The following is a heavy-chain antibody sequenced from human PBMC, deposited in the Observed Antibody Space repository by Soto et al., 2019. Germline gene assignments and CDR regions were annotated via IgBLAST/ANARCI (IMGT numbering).Heavy chain of an antibody. V-gene: IGHV4-4*07. D-gene: IGHD3-3*01. CDR1: GGSISSYY. CDR2: IYTSGST. Sequence: SETLSLTCTVSGGSISSYYWSWIRQPAGKGLEWIGRIYTSGSTNYNPSLKSRVTMSVDTSKNQFSLKLSSVTAADTAVYYCARESAIFGVVITYYFDYWGQGXLVTVYS. CDR3: ARESAIFGVVITYYFDY. J-gene: IGHJ4*02.